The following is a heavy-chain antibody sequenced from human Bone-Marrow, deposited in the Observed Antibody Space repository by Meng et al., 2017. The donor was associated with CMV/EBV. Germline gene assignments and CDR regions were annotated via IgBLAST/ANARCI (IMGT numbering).Heavy chain of an antibody. CDR3: ARGFLGYVDV. D-gene: IGHD2-15*01. V-gene: IGHV3-30*04. J-gene: IGHJ6*02. CDR1: GFTFSSYA. Sequence: GKSLKISCAASGFTFSSYAIHWVRQAPGKGLEWVAVISYDGSNKYYADSVKGRFTISRDNSKNTLYLQMNSLRAEDTAVYYCARGFLGYVDVWGQGTTVTVSS. CDR2: ISYDGSNK.